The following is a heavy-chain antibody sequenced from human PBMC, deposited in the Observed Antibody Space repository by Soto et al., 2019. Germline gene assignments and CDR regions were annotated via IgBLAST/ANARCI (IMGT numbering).Heavy chain of an antibody. CDR1: GYTFTSYG. CDR3: AGEYYDFWSGQTHGFDP. J-gene: IGHJ5*02. V-gene: IGHV1-18*01. CDR2: ISAYNGNT. Sequence: QVQLVQSGAEVKKPGASVKVSCKASGYTFTSYGISWVRQAPGQGLEWMGWISAYNGNTNYAQKLQGRVTMTTDTSTSKAYMELRSLRSDDTAVYYCAGEYYDFWSGQTHGFDPWGQGTLVTVSS. D-gene: IGHD3-3*01.